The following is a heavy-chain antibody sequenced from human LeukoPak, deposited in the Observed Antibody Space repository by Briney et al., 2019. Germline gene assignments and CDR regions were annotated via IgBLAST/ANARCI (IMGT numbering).Heavy chain of an antibody. CDR1: GFTFSSYA. CDR3: AKDRAGSSGWYMNCDY. D-gene: IGHD6-19*01. Sequence: PGGSLRLSCAASGFTFSSYAMSWVRQAPGKGLEWVSAISANGGSTFYADSVQGRFTISRDNSKNTLYLQMDSVRVEDTAVYYCAKDRAGSSGWYMNCDYWGQGTLLTVS. CDR2: ISANGGST. V-gene: IGHV3-23*01. J-gene: IGHJ4*02.